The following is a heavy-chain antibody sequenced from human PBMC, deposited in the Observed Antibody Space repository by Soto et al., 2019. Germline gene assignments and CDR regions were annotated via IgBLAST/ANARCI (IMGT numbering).Heavy chain of an antibody. D-gene: IGHD4-17*01. CDR2: IRSQIDGGTT. Sequence: PSETLSLSCAASGFTFSSYSMNWVRQAPGKALEWVGRIRSQIDGGTTDYAAPVKGRFTISRDDSKNTLYLQMNSLKTEDTAVYYCTTVAYGEYVSDYWGQGTLVNVSS. CDR1: GFTFSSYS. V-gene: IGHV3-15*01. J-gene: IGHJ4*02. CDR3: TTVAYGEYVSDY.